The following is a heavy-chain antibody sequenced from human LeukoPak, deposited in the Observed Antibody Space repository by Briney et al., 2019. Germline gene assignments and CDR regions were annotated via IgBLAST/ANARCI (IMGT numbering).Heavy chain of an antibody. J-gene: IGHJ4*02. CDR2: INHSGST. D-gene: IGHD3-10*01. CDR1: GGSFSGYY. CDR3: ARRGWWGSGSVIGSNFDY. V-gene: IGHV4-34*01. Sequence: SETLSLTCAVYGGSFSGYYWSWIRQPPGKGLEWIGEINHSGSTNYNPSLKSRVTISVDTSKNQFSLKLSSVTAADTAVYYCARRGWWGSGSVIGSNFDYWGQGTLVTVSS.